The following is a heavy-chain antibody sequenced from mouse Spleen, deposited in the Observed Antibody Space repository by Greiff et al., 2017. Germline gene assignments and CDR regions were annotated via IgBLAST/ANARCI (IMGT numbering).Heavy chain of an antibody. Sequence: QVQLQQPGAELVKPGASVKLSCKASGYTFTSYWMQWVKQRPGQGLEWIGEIDPSDSYTNYNQKFKGKATLTVDTSSSTAYMQLSSLTSEDSAVYYCARKGLYSYYSYDEAWFAYWGQGTLVTVSA. J-gene: IGHJ3*01. CDR1: GYTFTSYW. V-gene: IGHV1-50*01. CDR3: ARKGLYSYYSYDEAWFAY. CDR2: IDPSDSYT. D-gene: IGHD2-12*01.